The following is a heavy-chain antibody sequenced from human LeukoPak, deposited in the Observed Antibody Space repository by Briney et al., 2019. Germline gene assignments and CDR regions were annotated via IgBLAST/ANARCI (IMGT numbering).Heavy chain of an antibody. CDR1: GYTFTSYD. CDR3: ARGWWELESFFDP. J-gene: IGHJ5*02. V-gene: IGHV1-8*01. D-gene: IGHD1-26*01. Sequence: ASVKVSCKASGYTFTSYDINWVRQATGQGLEWMGWMNPNSGNTGYAQKFQGRVTMTRNTSISTAYMELSSLRSEDTAVYYCARGWWELESFFDPWGQETLVTVSS. CDR2: MNPNSGNT.